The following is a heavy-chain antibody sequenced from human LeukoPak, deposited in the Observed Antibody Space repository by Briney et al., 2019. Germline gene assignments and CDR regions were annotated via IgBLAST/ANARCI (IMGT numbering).Heavy chain of an antibody. Sequence: GGSLRLSCAASGFTFSSYGMHWVRQAPGKGLEWVAVIWYDGSNKYYADSVKGRFTISRDNSKNTLYLQMNSLRAEDTAVYYCARGYITMIGDAFDIWGQGTMVTVSS. J-gene: IGHJ3*02. V-gene: IGHV3-33*01. CDR2: IWYDGSNK. D-gene: IGHD3-22*01. CDR1: GFTFSSYG. CDR3: ARGYITMIGDAFDI.